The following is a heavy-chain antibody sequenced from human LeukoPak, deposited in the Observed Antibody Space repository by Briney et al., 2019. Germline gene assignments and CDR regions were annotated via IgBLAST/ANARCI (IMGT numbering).Heavy chain of an antibody. J-gene: IGHJ5*02. CDR2: INPNSGGT. Sequence: ASVKVSCKASGYTFTGYYMHWVRQAPGRGLEWMGWINPNSGGTNYAQKFQGRVTMTRDTSISTAYMELSRLRSDDTAVYYCAREERTSIAARGWFDPWGQGTLVTVSS. CDR1: GYTFTGYY. V-gene: IGHV1-2*02. D-gene: IGHD6-6*01. CDR3: AREERTSIAARGWFDP.